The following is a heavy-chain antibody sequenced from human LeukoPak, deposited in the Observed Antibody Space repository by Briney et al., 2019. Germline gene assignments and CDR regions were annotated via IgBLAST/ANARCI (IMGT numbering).Heavy chain of an antibody. D-gene: IGHD6-13*01. V-gene: IGHV3-30*02. CDR2: IWYDSSRK. J-gene: IGHJ4*02. CDR1: GFDFSSYG. Sequence: GGSLRLSCAASGFDFSSYGIHWVRQAPGKGLEWITLIWYDSSRKYYADSVKGRFTISRDNSKNTLHLQMNSLRAEDTAVYYCAKDSALSAASYYFDYWGQGTLVTVSS. CDR3: AKDSALSAASYYFDY.